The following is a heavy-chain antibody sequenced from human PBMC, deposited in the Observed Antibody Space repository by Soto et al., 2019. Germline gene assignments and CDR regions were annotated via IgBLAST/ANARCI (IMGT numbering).Heavy chain of an antibody. CDR2: MNPNSGNT. V-gene: IGHV1-8*01. D-gene: IGHD6-13*01. J-gene: IGHJ6*02. CDR3: ARVYSSSWYDYYYYYGTDV. CDR1: GYTFTSYD. Sequence: GASVKVSCKASGYTFTSYDINWVRQATGQGLEWMGWMNPNSGNTGYAQKFQGRVTMTRNTSISTAYMELSSLRSEDTAVYYCARVYSSSWYDYYYYYGTDVWGQGTTVTV.